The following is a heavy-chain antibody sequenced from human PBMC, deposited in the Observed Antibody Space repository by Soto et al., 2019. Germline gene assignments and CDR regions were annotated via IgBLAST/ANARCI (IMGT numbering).Heavy chain of an antibody. D-gene: IGHD4-17*01. CDR1: GFAFSSYA. J-gene: IGHJ3*02. Sequence: EVQLLESGGGLVQPGGSLRLSCAASGFAFSSYAMSWVRQAPGKGLGWVSAISGSGGSTYFADSVKGRFTISRDNSKNTLYLQMNSVRAEHTAIYYCAKQKTTVTRYDAFDIWGQGTMVTVSS. V-gene: IGHV3-23*01. CDR2: ISGSGGST. CDR3: AKQKTTVTRYDAFDI.